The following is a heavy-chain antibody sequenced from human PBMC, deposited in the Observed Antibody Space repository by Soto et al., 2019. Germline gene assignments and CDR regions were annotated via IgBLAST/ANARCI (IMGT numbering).Heavy chain of an antibody. V-gene: IGHV3-23*01. Sequence: GGSLRLSCAASGFTFSSYAMSWVRQAPGKGLEWVSAISGSGGSTYYADSVKGRFTISRDNSKNTLYLPMNSLRAEDTAVYYCAKGARSGLFPYYYYYYMDVWGKGTTVTVSS. CDR2: ISGSGGST. CDR3: AKGARSGLFPYYYYYYMDV. J-gene: IGHJ6*03. D-gene: IGHD3-3*01. CDR1: GFTFSSYA.